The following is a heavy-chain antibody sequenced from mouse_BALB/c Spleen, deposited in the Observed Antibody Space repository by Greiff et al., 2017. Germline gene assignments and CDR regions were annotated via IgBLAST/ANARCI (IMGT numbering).Heavy chain of an antibody. D-gene: IGHD1-1*01. CDR1: GFNIKDPY. V-gene: IGHV14-3*02. CDR3: AAYYYGSSPWFAY. CDR2: IDPANGNT. Sequence: EVQLVESGAELVKPGASVKLSCTASGFNIKDPYMHWVKQRPEQGLEWIGRIDPANGNTKYDPKFQGKATITADTSSNTAYLQLSSLTSEDTAVYYCAAYYYGSSPWFAYWGQGTLVTVSA. J-gene: IGHJ3*01.